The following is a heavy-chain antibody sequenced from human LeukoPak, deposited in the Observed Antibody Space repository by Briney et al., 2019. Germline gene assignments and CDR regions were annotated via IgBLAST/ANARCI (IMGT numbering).Heavy chain of an antibody. J-gene: IGHJ6*04. Sequence: GGSLRLSCAASGFTFSNAWMSGVRQAPGKGLEWVGRIKSKTDGGTTDYAAPVKGRFTISRDDSKNTLYLQMNSLKTEDTAVYYCTTVYYGSGSTRSRYYYYYGMDVWGKGTTVTVSS. D-gene: IGHD3-10*01. CDR1: GFTFSNAW. V-gene: IGHV3-15*01. CDR3: TTVYYGSGSTRSRYYYYYGMDV. CDR2: IKSKTDGGTT.